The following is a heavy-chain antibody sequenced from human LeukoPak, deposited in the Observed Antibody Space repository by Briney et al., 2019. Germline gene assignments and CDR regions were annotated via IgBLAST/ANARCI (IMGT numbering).Heavy chain of an antibody. CDR1: GGSISGHY. D-gene: IGHD3-16*01. CDR2: IHYSGRP. CDR3: ARFGVDYDMDV. Sequence: SETLSLTCTVSGGSISGHYWTWIRQPPGKGLEWIGQIHYSGRPNYNPSLKSRVTISVDTSKNQLSLKVTSVTGADTAVYYCARFGVDYDMDVWGQGTTVTVSS. V-gene: IGHV4-59*11. J-gene: IGHJ6*02.